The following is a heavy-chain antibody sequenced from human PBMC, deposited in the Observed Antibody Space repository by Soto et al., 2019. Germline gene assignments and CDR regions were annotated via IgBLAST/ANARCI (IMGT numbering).Heavy chain of an antibody. CDR3: ARVLVNARYETSGYDTFDV. V-gene: IGHV4-59*01. J-gene: IGHJ3*01. D-gene: IGHD3-22*01. Sequence: PSETLSLTCTVSGGSINVYFWSWVRQPPGKGLEWIGYIHSSGATKQRSSLKSRLDISIDTSENQFSLKLTSVTAADTAVYYCARVLVNARYETSGYDTFDVWGRGTMVTVSS. CDR1: GGSINVYF. CDR2: IHSSGAT.